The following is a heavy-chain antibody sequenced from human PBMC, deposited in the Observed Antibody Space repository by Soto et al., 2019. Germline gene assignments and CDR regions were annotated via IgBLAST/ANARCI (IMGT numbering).Heavy chain of an antibody. D-gene: IGHD1-26*01. CDR2: ISSSGSTI. CDR3: ARSGSYFALFAFDI. Sequence: GGSLRLSCAASVFTFSSYEMNWVRQAPGKGLEWVSYISSSGSTIYYADSVKGRFTISRDNAKNSLYLQMNSLRAEDTAVYYCARSGSYFALFAFDIWGQGTMVTVSS. J-gene: IGHJ3*02. V-gene: IGHV3-48*03. CDR1: VFTFSSYE.